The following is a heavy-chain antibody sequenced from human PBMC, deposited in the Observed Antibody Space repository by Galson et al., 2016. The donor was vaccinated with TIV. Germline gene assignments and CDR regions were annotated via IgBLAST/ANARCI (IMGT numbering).Heavy chain of an antibody. CDR2: ISYDGSDK. J-gene: IGHJ4*02. CDR3: ARVKESYYFDY. CDR1: GFTFSSYG. Sequence: LRLSCAASGFTFSSYGLHWVRQPPGKALEWVAFISYDGSDKSYADSVKGRFTLSRDKSKNTLYLQMNSLRGEDTAVYYCARVKESYYFDYWGQGTLVTVSS. V-gene: IGHV3-30*04.